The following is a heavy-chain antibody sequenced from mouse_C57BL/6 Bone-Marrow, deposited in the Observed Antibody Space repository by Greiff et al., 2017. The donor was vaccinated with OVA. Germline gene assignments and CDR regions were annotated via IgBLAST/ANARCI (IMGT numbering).Heavy chain of an antibody. Sequence: VQLQQSGAELVKPGASVKLSCTASGFNIKDYYMHWVKQRTEQGLEWIGRIDPEAGETKYAPKFQGKATITADTPSKTAYLPLSSRTSEDTSVYYCARDGYYVDYWGQGTTLTVSS. D-gene: IGHD2-3*01. CDR2: IDPEAGET. J-gene: IGHJ2*01. CDR3: ARDGYYVDY. V-gene: IGHV14-2*01. CDR1: GFNIKDYY.